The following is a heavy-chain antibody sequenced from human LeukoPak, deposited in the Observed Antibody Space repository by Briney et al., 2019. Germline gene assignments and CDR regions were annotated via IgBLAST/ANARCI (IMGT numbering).Heavy chain of an antibody. CDR2: IYYSGST. CDR3: ARVGGSGSYYYAMDV. CDR1: GGSISGYY. J-gene: IGHJ6*02. D-gene: IGHD3-10*01. V-gene: IGHV4-59*01. Sequence: KPSETLSLTCTVSGGSISGYYWSWIRQPPRKGLEWIGYIYYSGSTNYNPSLKSRVTISVDTSKNQFSLKLSSVNAADTAVYYCARVGGSGSYYYAMDVWGQGTTVTVSS.